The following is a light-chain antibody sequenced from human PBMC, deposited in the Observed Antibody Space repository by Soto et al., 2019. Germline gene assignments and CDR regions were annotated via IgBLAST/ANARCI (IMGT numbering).Light chain of an antibody. Sequence: EIVLTQSPGTLSLSPGERATLSCRASQSVSRDFLAWYQQKPGHAPRLLIYGASFRATGIPDRFGGSGSGTDFTLTISRLEPEDFAVYYCQQYGSSPYTFGQGTKLEIK. V-gene: IGKV3-20*01. CDR1: QSVSRDF. CDR2: GAS. J-gene: IGKJ2*01. CDR3: QQYGSSPYT.